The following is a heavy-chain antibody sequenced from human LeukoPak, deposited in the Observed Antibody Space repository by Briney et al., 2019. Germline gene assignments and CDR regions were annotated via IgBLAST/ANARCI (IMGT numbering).Heavy chain of an antibody. CDR2: ISSASNTI. CDR1: GFTFSTYS. Sequence: GGSLRLSCAPYGFTFSTYSMNWVRQAPGKGLEWISYISSASNTIYYADSVKGRFTISRDNAKNSVYLQMNSLRAEDTAMYYCARDGWFGDYNWFDPWGQGTLVTVSS. D-gene: IGHD3-10*01. J-gene: IGHJ5*02. V-gene: IGHV3-48*01. CDR3: ARDGWFGDYNWFDP.